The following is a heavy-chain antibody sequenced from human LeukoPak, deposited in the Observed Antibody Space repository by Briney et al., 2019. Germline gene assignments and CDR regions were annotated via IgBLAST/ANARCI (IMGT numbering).Heavy chain of an antibody. Sequence: GGSLRPSCAASGFTFSSYEMNWVRQAPGKGLEWVSYISSSGSTIYYADSVKGRFTISRDNAKNSLYLQMNSLRAEDTAVYYCARERGSYYYYYMDVWGKGTTVTISS. CDR1: GFTFSSYE. CDR3: ARERGSYYYYYMDV. V-gene: IGHV3-48*03. CDR2: ISSSGSTI. J-gene: IGHJ6*03. D-gene: IGHD1-26*01.